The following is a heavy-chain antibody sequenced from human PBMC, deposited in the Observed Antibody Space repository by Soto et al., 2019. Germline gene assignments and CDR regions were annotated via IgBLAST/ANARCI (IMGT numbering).Heavy chain of an antibody. V-gene: IGHV4-59*01. CDR2: SYYSGST. CDR1: GGSISSYY. D-gene: IGHD3-10*01. CDR3: ARRAGSYYKN. J-gene: IGHJ4*02. Sequence: QVQLQESGPGLVKPSETLSLTCTVSGGSISSYYWSWIRQPPGKGLEWIGYSYYSGSTNYNPSLKSRVTISVDTSKNQFSLKLSSVTAADTAVYYCARRAGSYYKNWGQGTLVTVSS.